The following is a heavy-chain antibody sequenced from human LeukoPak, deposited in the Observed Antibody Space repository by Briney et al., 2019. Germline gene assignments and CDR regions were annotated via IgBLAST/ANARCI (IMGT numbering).Heavy chain of an antibody. CDR3: AKGPDYYDSSGSPYYFDY. CDR2: ISYDGSNK. CDR1: GFTFSSYG. V-gene: IGHV3-30*18. J-gene: IGHJ4*02. Sequence: GGSLRLSCAASGFTFSSYGMHWVRQAPGKGLEWVAVISYDGSNKYYADSVKGRFTISGDNSKNTLYLQMNSLRAEDTAVYYCAKGPDYYDSSGSPYYFDYWGQGTLVTVSS. D-gene: IGHD3-22*01.